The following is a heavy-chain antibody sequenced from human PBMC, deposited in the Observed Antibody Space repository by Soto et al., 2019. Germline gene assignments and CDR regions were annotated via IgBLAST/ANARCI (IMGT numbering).Heavy chain of an antibody. V-gene: IGHV4-34*01. CDR2: INHSGST. CDR1: GGSFSGYY. D-gene: IGHD3-3*01. Sequence: SETLSLTCAVYGGSFSGYYWSWIRQPPGKGLEWIGEINHSGSTNYNPSLKSRVTISVDTSKNQFSLKLSSVTAADTAVYYCARSPGGIFVHYGMDVWGQGTTVTVSS. CDR3: ARSPGGIFVHYGMDV. J-gene: IGHJ6*02.